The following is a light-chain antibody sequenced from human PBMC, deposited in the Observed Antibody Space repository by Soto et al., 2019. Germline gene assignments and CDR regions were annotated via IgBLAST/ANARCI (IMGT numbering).Light chain of an antibody. Sequence: DIVMTQSPDCLAVSLGERATINCKSIQRVLYSSNNKNYLAWYQQKPGQPPKLLIYWASTRESGVPDRFSGSGSGTDLTLTISSLQAEDVAVYYCQQYYRTPWTFGQGTKVDIK. CDR3: QQYYRTPWT. CDR2: WAS. CDR1: QRVLYSSNNKNY. V-gene: IGKV4-1*01. J-gene: IGKJ1*01.